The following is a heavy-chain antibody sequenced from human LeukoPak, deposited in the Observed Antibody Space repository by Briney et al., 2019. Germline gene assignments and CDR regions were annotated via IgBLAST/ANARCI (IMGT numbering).Heavy chain of an antibody. Sequence: GRSLRLSCVASGFTFSHSWMTWVRQAPGKGLEWVGHIKEDGSSQNYADSVKGRFTISRDNAKSSLHLQMNGLRAEDTAMYYCVKDSGWFHFDSWGQGTLVTVSS. CDR1: GFTFSHSW. D-gene: IGHD6-19*01. J-gene: IGHJ4*02. V-gene: IGHV3-7*03. CDR3: VKDSGWFHFDS. CDR2: IKEDGSSQ.